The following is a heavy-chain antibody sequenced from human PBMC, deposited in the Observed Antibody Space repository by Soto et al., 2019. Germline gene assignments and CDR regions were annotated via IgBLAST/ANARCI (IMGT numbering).Heavy chain of an antibody. Sequence: EVPLVESGGGLVQPGGSLRLSCAASGLIFSDYHMDWVRQAPGKGLEWVGRIRSKANSYTTEYAASVKGRFTISRDDSKNSLYLQMNSLKSEDTAVYYCAMLGGWSGGSSGMDVWGQGTTVTVSS. CDR2: IRSKANSYTT. V-gene: IGHV3-72*01. J-gene: IGHJ6*02. CDR3: AMLGGWSGGSSGMDV. D-gene: IGHD6-19*01. CDR1: GLIFSDYH.